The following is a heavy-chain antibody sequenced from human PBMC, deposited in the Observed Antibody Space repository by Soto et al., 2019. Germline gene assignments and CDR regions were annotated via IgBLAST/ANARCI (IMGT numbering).Heavy chain of an antibody. V-gene: IGHV2-5*02. J-gene: IGHJ6*02. CDR2: IYWDDDE. Sequence: QITLKESGPPLVKPTQTLTLTCTFSGFSLSTSGEGVGWIRQPPGKALEWLALIYWDDDERYSPSLKSRLTITKDTSRNQVVLTMTNMDPVDTATYYCAHKGGRGAGMDVWGQGTTVTVSS. CDR1: GFSLSTSGEG. CDR3: AHKGGRGAGMDV. D-gene: IGHD2-15*01.